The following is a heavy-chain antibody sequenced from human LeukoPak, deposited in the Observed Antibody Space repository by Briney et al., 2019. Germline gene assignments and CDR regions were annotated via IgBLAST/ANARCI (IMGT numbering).Heavy chain of an antibody. V-gene: IGHV5-51*01. J-gene: IGHJ4*02. CDR3: ARGPGSGYYPSYFDY. CDR1: GYSFTNYW. CDR2: IYPGDPDT. Sequence: GESLKISCKGSGYSFTNYWIGWVRQMPGKGLEWMGIIYPGDPDTRYSPSFQGQVTISADKSISTAYLQWSSLKPSDTAMYYCARGPGSGYYPSYFDYWGQGTLVTVSS. D-gene: IGHD3-3*01.